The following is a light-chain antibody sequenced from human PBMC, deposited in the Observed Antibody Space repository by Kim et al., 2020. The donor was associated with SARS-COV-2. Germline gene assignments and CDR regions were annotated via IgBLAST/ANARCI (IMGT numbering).Light chain of an antibody. V-gene: IGLV2-14*03. Sequence: GQSIAISCTGTSSDVGAYKYVSWCQQHPGKAPKLVIYDVSNWPSGVSNRFSGSKSGNTASLTISGLQTEDEADYYCSSYTTRSTVIFGGGTQLTVL. CDR3: SSYTTRSTVI. CDR2: DVS. J-gene: IGLJ2*01. CDR1: SSDVGAYKY.